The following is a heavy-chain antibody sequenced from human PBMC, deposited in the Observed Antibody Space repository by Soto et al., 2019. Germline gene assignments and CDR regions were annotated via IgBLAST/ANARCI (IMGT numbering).Heavy chain of an antibody. D-gene: IGHD3-22*01. V-gene: IGHV3-33*01. CDR2: IWYDGSNK. CDR3: ARDKDRNAYYDSSGYGY. Sequence: GGSLRLSCAASGFTFSSYGMHWVRQAPGKGLEWVAVIWYDGSNKYYADSVKGRFTISRDNSKKTLYLQMNSLRAEDTAVYYCARDKDRNAYYDSSGYGYWGQGTLVTVSS. CDR1: GFTFSSYG. J-gene: IGHJ4*02.